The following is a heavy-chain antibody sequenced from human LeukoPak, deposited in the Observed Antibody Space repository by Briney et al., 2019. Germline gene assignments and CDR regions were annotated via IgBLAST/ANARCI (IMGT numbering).Heavy chain of an antibody. Sequence: GGSLRLSCAASGFTFSSYGMHWVRQAPGKGLEWVAVISYDGSNKYYADSVKGRFTISRDNSKNTLYLQMNSLRAEDTAVYYCAKDNSRGYYDILTGNPHFDYWGQGTLVTVSS. CDR1: GFTFSSYG. CDR3: AKDNSRGYYDILTGNPHFDY. V-gene: IGHV3-30*18. D-gene: IGHD3-9*01. CDR2: ISYDGSNK. J-gene: IGHJ4*02.